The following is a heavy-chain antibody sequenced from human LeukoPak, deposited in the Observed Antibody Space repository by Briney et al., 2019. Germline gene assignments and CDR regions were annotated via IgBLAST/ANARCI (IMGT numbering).Heavy chain of an antibody. V-gene: IGHV3-30*19. J-gene: IGHJ4*02. CDR3: AKEKKYYYDGSGYPGYDY. CDR2: ISYDGSNK. D-gene: IGHD3-22*01. CDR1: GFTFSSYG. Sequence: GGSLRLSCAASGFTFSSYGMHWVRQAPGKGLEWVAVISYDGSNKYYADSVKGRFTISRDNSKNTLYLQMNSLRAEDTAVYYCAKEKKYYYDGSGYPGYDYWGQGTLVTVSS.